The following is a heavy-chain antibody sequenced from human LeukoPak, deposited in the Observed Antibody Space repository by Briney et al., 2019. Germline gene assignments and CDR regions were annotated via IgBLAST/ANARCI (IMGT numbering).Heavy chain of an antibody. D-gene: IGHD6-19*01. Sequence: SETLSLTCTVSGASIGSYYWSWIRQPPGKGLEWIGYIFYSGGTNYNPSLKSRVTISVETSKNQFSVKLASVTAADTAVYYCARELTNRITVAGRYYFDLWGRGTPVTVSS. J-gene: IGHJ2*01. CDR2: IFYSGGT. CDR1: GASIGSYY. CDR3: ARELTNRITVAGRYYFDL. V-gene: IGHV4-59*01.